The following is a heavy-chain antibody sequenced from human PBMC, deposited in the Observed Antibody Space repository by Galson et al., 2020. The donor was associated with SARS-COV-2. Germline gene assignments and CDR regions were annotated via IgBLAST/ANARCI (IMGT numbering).Heavy chain of an antibody. CDR3: ARDVCTRNSCYPDGIRSLWD. V-gene: IGHV3-33*01. CDR2: IWYDGSNK. J-gene: IGHJ4*02. Sequence: GESLKISCAASGFSFRSYGMHWVRQAPGKGLEWVAVIWYDGSNKYYADSVKGRFTISRDNYKNILSLQMNSLRAEDTAVYYCARDVCTRNSCYPDGIRSLWDWGQGTLVTVSS. CDR1: GFSFRSYG. D-gene: IGHD2-2*01.